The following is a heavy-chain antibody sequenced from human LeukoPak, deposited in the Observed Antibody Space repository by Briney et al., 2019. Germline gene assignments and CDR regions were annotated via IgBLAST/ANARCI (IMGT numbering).Heavy chain of an antibody. CDR2: ISYDGSNK. D-gene: IGHD1-1*01. CDR3: VRGHTTATYYFDY. V-gene: IGHV3-30-3*01. J-gene: IGHJ4*02. Sequence: GRSLRLSCAASGFTFSSYAMHWVRQAPGKGLEWVAVISYDGSNKYYADSVKGRFTISRDNSKNTVFLQMNSLRAEDTAVYYCVRGHTTATYYFDYWGQGTLVTVSP. CDR1: GFTFSSYA.